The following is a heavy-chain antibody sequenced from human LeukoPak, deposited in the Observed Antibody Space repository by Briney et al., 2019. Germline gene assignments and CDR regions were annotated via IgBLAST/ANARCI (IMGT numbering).Heavy chain of an antibody. CDR3: ARAAAHNYSSSWEVVTAIGPRNYYYYYYMDV. CDR2: ISSSGSTI. J-gene: IGHJ6*03. V-gene: IGHV3-48*03. D-gene: IGHD2-21*02. Sequence: QPGGSLRLSCAASGFTFSSYEMNWVRQAPGKGLEWVSYISSSGSTIYYADSVKGRFTISRDNAKNSLYLQMNSLRAEDTALYYCARAAAHNYSSSWEVVTAIGPRNYYYYYYMDVWDKGTTVTVSS. CDR1: GFTFSSYE.